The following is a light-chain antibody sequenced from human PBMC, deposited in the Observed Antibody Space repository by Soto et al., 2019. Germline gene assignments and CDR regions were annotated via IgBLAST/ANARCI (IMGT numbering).Light chain of an antibody. J-gene: IGKJ4*01. V-gene: IGKV3-15*01. Sequence: VWTQSPATLSMSPRERATLSCRASQSVSSYLAWYQQRPGQAPRLLIYGASTRASGVPDRFSGSGSGTEFILTISSLQSEDSAVYYCQQYDVWPALTFGGGTKVDIK. CDR3: QQYDVWPALT. CDR2: GAS. CDR1: QSVSSY.